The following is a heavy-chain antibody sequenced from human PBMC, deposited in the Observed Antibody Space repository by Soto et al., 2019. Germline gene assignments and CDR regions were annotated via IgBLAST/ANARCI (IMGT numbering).Heavy chain of an antibody. Sequence: SVKVSFKASGGTFSSYAISWVRQAPGQGLEWMGGIIPIFGTANYAQKFQGRVTITADESTSTAYMELSSLRSEDTAVYYCARGGAARDYYYYGMDVWGQGTTVTVSS. CDR3: ARGGAARDYYYYGMDV. D-gene: IGHD6-6*01. CDR2: IIPIFGTA. J-gene: IGHJ6*02. V-gene: IGHV1-69*13. CDR1: GGTFSSYA.